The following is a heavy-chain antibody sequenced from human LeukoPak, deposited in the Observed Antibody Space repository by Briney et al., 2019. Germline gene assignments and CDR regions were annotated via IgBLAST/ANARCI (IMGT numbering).Heavy chain of an antibody. J-gene: IGHJ4*02. Sequence: ASVKVSCKASGYTFTSYYMHWVRQAPGQGLEWMAIINPSGGSTSYAQKFQGRVTITRDTSANTAYMQLSSLRSEDMAVYYCARDPLQYHDLLTGSQPQYYFDFWGQGTLVTVSS. V-gene: IGHV1-46*01. CDR3: ARDPLQYHDLLTGSQPQYYFDF. CDR2: INPSGGST. CDR1: GYTFTSYY. D-gene: IGHD3-9*01.